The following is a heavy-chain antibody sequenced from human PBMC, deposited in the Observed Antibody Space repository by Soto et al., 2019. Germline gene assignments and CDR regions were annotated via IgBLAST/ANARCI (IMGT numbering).Heavy chain of an antibody. CDR3: ARAALVLVYYYYGLDV. CDR2: ISYDGSEK. D-gene: IGHD5-18*01. J-gene: IGHJ6*02. V-gene: IGHV3-30*03. Sequence: PGGSLRLSCAASESTFISYGIHWVRQAPGKGLEWVAVISYDGSEKYYADSVKGRFSISRDNSKNTVDLQMNSLRPEDTAVYDCARAALVLVYYYYGLDVWGQGTTVTVSS. CDR1: ESTFISYG.